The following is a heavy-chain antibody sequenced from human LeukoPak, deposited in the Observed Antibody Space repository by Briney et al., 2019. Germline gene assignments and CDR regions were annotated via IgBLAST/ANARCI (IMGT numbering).Heavy chain of an antibody. D-gene: IGHD2-8*01. Sequence: GGSLRLSCAASGFTFSSYSMNWYRQAPGKGLEWVSSISSSSSYIYYADSVKGRFTISRDNAKNSLYLQMNSLRAEDTAVYYCASSNRYCTNGVCYRNWGQGTLVTVSS. V-gene: IGHV3-21*01. CDR1: GFTFSSYS. CDR3: ASSNRYCTNGVCYRN. J-gene: IGHJ4*02. CDR2: ISSSSSYI.